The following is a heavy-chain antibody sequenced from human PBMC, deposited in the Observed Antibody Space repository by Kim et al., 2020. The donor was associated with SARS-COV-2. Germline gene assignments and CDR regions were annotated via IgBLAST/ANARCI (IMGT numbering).Heavy chain of an antibody. Sequence: ASVKVSCKASGYTFTGYYMHWVRQAPGQGLEWMGWINPNSGGTNYAQKFQGRVTMTRDTSISTAYMELSRLRSYDTAVYYCASQLRITMIVVVHYAFDIWGQGKMVTVSS. V-gene: IGHV1-2*02. CDR2: INPNSGGT. J-gene: IGHJ3*02. CDR1: GYTFTGYY. CDR3: ASQLRITMIVVVHYAFDI. D-gene: IGHD3-22*01.